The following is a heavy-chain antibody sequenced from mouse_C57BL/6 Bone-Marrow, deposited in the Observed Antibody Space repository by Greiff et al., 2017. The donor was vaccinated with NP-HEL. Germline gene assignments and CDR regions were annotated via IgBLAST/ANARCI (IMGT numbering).Heavy chain of an antibody. CDR2: INYDGSST. CDR3: ARDDSNYPMDY. V-gene: IGHV5-16*01. CDR1: GFTFSDYY. Sequence: EVKVVESEGGLVQPGSSMKLSCTASGFTFSDYYMAWVRQVPEKGLEWVANINYDGSSTYYLDSLKSRFIISRDNAKNILYLQMSSLKSEDTATYYCARDDSNYPMDYWGQGTSVTVSS. D-gene: IGHD2-5*01. J-gene: IGHJ4*01.